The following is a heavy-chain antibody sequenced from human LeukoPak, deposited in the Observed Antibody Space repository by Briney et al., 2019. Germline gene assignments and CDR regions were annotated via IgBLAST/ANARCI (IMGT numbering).Heavy chain of an antibody. Sequence: GGSLRLSCAVSGFTFVRYSLYWGRQAPGKGLEWVSSINTVGSYIYYAGSVKGRFTISRDNAENSVYLQMNSLRVEDTAVYYCARLRRNSDSGGYYYYYDYWGQGTLVTVSS. D-gene: IGHD3-22*01. V-gene: IGHV3-21*01. J-gene: IGHJ4*02. CDR1: GFTFVRYS. CDR3: ARLRRNSDSGGYYYYYDY. CDR2: INTVGSYI.